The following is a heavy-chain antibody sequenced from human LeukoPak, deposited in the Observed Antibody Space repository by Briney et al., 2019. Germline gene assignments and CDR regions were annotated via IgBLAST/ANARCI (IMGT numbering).Heavy chain of an antibody. D-gene: IGHD6-19*01. CDR1: GFTFSSYA. J-gene: IGHJ4*02. CDR3: ARERIAVAGLGFDY. V-gene: IGHV1-46*01. CDR2: INPSGGST. Sequence: AGGSLRLSCAASGFTFSSYAMHWVRQAPGQGLEWMGIINPSGGSTSYAQKFQGRVTMTRDTSTSTVYMELSSLRSEDTAVYYCARERIAVAGLGFDYWGQGTLVTVSS.